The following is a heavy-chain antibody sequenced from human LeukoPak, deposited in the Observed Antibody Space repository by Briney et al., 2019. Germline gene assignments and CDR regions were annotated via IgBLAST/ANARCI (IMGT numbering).Heavy chain of an antibody. CDR2: ISSSSSYI. D-gene: IGHD6-13*01. V-gene: IGHV3-21*01. CDR1: GFTFSSYS. CDR3: ARGTYSSSWSIENWFDP. Sequence: GGSLRLSCAASGFTFSSYSMNWVRQAPGKGLEWVSSISSSSSYIYYADSVKGRFTISRDNAKNSLYLQMNSLRAEDTAVYHCARGTYSSSWSIENWFDPWGQGTLVTVSS. J-gene: IGHJ5*02.